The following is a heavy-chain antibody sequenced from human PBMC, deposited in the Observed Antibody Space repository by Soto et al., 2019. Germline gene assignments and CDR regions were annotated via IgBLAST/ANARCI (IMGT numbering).Heavy chain of an antibody. CDR2: IKSKTDGGTT. V-gene: IGHV3-15*01. CDR1: GFTFSNAW. Sequence: EVQLVESGGGLVKPGGSLRLSCAASGFTFSNAWMSWVRQAPGKGLEWVGRIKSKTDGGTTDYAAPVKGRFTISRDDSKNTLYLQMNSLKTEDTAVYYCTTDRFVYYDYVWGSYRQSDYWGQGTLVTVSS. J-gene: IGHJ4*02. D-gene: IGHD3-16*02. CDR3: TTDRFVYYDYVWGSYRQSDY.